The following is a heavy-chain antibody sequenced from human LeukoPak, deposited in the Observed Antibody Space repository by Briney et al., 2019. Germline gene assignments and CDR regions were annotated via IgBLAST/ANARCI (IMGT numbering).Heavy chain of an antibody. CDR1: GGSISSGGYY. CDR2: IYYSGST. V-gene: IGHV4-31*03. Sequence: PLETLSLTCTVSGGSISSGGYYWSWIRQHPGKGLEWIGYIYYSGSTYYNPSLKSRVTISVDTSKNQFSPKLSSVTAADTAVYYCARYLHAEFNYDYWGQGTLVTVSS. J-gene: IGHJ4*02. D-gene: IGHD5-24*01. CDR3: ARYLHAEFNYDY.